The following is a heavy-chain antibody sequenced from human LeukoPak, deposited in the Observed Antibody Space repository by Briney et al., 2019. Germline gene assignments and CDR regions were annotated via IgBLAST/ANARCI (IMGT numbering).Heavy chain of an antibody. Sequence: PGGSLRLSCVASGFPFSTYWMTWVRQAPGKVLEWVANIKEDGSEKNYVDSVKGRFAISRDNAKNSLFLQMNTLGAEDTALYYCAPEVWELQGASDIWGQGTMVTVSS. V-gene: IGHV3-7*01. CDR3: APEVWELQGASDI. D-gene: IGHD1-26*01. CDR1: GFPFSTYW. CDR2: IKEDGSEK. J-gene: IGHJ3*02.